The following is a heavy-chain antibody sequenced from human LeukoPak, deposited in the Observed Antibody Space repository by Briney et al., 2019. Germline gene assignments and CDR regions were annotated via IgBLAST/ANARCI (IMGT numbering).Heavy chain of an antibody. Sequence: PGGSLRLSCAASGFTFDDYGMSWVRQAPGKGLEWVSGINWNGGSTGYGDSVKGRFTISRDNAKNSLYLQMNSLRAEDTALYYCASIAAAGVYFDYWGQGTLVTVSS. CDR3: ASIAAAGVYFDY. J-gene: IGHJ4*02. CDR1: GFTFDDYG. CDR2: INWNGGST. D-gene: IGHD6-13*01. V-gene: IGHV3-20*04.